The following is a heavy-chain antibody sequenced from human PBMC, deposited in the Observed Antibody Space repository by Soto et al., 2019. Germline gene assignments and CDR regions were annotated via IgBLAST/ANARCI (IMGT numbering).Heavy chain of an antibody. D-gene: IGHD2-2*01. CDR2: IYYSGST. V-gene: IGHV4-31*03. CDR1: GGSISSGGYY. CDR3: ARERPHCSSTSCYGGAFDY. J-gene: IGHJ4*02. Sequence: SETLSLTCTVSGGSISSGGYYWSWIRQHPGKGLEWIGYIYYSGSTYYNPSLKSRVTISVDTSKNQFSLKLSSVTAADTAVYYCARERPHCSSTSCYGGAFDYWGQGTLVTVSS.